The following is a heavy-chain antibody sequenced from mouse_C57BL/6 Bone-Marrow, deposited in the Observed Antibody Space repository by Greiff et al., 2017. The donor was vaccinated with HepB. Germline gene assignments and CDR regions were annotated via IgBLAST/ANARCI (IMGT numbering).Heavy chain of an antibody. Sequence: VQLKESGGGLVQPGGSLKLSCAASGFTFSDYYMYWVRQTPEKRLEWVAYISNGGGSTYYPDTVKGRFTISRDNAKNTLYLQMSRLKSEDTAMYYCARVPFAYWGQGTLVTVSA. J-gene: IGHJ3*01. CDR2: ISNGGGST. CDR3: ARVPFAY. V-gene: IGHV5-12*01. CDR1: GFTFSDYY.